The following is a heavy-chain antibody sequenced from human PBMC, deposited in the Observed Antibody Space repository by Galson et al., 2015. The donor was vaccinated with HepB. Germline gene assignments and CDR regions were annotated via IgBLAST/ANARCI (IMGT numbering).Heavy chain of an antibody. D-gene: IGHD2-2*01. CDR1: GYTFNTYG. CDR2: ISTYNDVT. CDR3: AKDNAHNFDY. J-gene: IGHJ4*02. Sequence: SVTVSCKATGYTFNTYGIFWVRQAPGQGLEWMGWISTYNDVTNYAQKFQGRVTMTTDTSTSTAYLELRSLRSDDTAVYYCAKDNAHNFDYWGQGTLVTVSS. V-gene: IGHV1-18*04.